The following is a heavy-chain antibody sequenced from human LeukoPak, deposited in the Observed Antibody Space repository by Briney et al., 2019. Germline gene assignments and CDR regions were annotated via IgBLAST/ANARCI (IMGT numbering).Heavy chain of an antibody. CDR2: ISSSSSYI. J-gene: IGHJ6*02. V-gene: IGHV3-21*04. CDR1: GFTFSSYS. D-gene: IGHD3-10*01. Sequence: GGSLRLSCAASGFTFSSYSMNWVRQAPGKGLEWVSSISSSSSYIYYADSVKGRFTISRDNSKNTLYLQMNSLRAEDTAVYYCASLGITMVRGVISYYGLDVWGQGTTVTVSS. CDR3: ASLGITMVRGVISYYGLDV.